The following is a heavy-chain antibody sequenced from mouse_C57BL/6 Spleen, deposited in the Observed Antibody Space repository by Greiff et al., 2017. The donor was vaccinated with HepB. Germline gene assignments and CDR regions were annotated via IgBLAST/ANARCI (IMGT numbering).Heavy chain of an antibody. CDR1: GYTFTSYW. D-gene: IGHD4-1*01. CDR3: ARSLTGTGAWFAY. CDR2: IDPSDSYT. Sequence: QVQLQQPGAELVKPGASVKLSCKASGYTFTSYWMQWVKQRPGQGLEWIGEIDPSDSYTNYNQKFKGKATLTVDTSSSTAYMQLSSLTSEDSAVYYCARSLTGTGAWFAYWGQGTLVTVSA. V-gene: IGHV1-50*01. J-gene: IGHJ3*01.